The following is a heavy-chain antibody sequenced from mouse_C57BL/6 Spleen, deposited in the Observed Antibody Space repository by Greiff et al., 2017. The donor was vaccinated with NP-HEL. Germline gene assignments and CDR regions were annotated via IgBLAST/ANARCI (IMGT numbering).Heavy chain of an antibody. CDR3: ARREDYYGSSYGSFDY. CDR1: GYTFTSYW. D-gene: IGHD1-1*01. V-gene: IGHV1-52*01. J-gene: IGHJ2*01. Sequence: QVQLKESGAELVRPGSSVKLSCKASGYTFTSYWMHWVKQRPIQGLEWIGNIDPSDSETHYNQKFKDKATLTVDKSSSTAYMQLSSLTSEDSAVYYCARREDYYGSSYGSFDYWGQGTTLTVSS. CDR2: IDPSDSET.